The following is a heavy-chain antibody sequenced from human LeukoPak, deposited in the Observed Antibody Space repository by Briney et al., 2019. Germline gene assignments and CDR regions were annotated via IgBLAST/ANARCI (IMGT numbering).Heavy chain of an antibody. Sequence: GRSLRLSCAAYGFTVSSNYMSWVRQAQGKGLEWGSVIYSGGSTYYADSVKGRFTISRDNAKNTLYLQMNSLRAEDTAVYYCAREYFGAFDIWGQGTMVTVSS. CDR2: IYSGGST. J-gene: IGHJ3*02. D-gene: IGHD2/OR15-2a*01. V-gene: IGHV3-66*01. CDR3: AREYFGAFDI. CDR1: GFTVSSNY.